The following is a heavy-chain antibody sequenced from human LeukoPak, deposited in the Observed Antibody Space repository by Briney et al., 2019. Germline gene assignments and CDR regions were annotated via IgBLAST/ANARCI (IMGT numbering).Heavy chain of an antibody. Sequence: SETLSLTCTVSGGSISSSSYYWGWIRQPPGKGLEWIGSIYYSGSTYYNPSLKSRVTISVDTSKNLFSLKLSSVTAADTAVYYCARLTNYDFWSGYYRTFDYWGQGTLVTVSS. D-gene: IGHD3-3*01. V-gene: IGHV4-39*01. J-gene: IGHJ4*02. CDR3: ARLTNYDFWSGYYRTFDY. CDR1: GGSISSSSYY. CDR2: IYYSGST.